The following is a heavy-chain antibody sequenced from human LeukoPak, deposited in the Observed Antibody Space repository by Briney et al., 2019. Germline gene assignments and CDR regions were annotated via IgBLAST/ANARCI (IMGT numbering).Heavy chain of an antibody. CDR3: AKDLINRIEAVGPIDY. J-gene: IGHJ4*02. V-gene: IGHV3-23*01. CDR1: GFTFSNYV. Sequence: GGSLRLSCAASGFTFSNYVMSWVRQAPGKGLEWVSAIGGGATTYYADYVKGRFTISGDNSKNTLYLQMSSLRAEDTAVYYCAKDLINRIEAVGPIDYWGQGTLVTVSS. D-gene: IGHD6-13*01. CDR2: IGGGATT.